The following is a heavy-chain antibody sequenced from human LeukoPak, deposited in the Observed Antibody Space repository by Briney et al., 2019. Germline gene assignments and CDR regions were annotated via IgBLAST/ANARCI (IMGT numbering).Heavy chain of an antibody. D-gene: IGHD1-26*01. CDR1: GFIVSNTY. J-gene: IGHJ4*02. Sequence: PGGSLRLSCAASGFIVSNTYMTWVRQAPGKGLEWIGSIYHSGSTYYNPSLKSRVTISVDTSKNQFSLKLSSVTAADTAVYYCARHLGGTYPTEDFDYWGQGTLVTVSS. V-gene: IGHV4-38-2*01. CDR3: ARHLGGTYPTEDFDY. CDR2: IYHSGST.